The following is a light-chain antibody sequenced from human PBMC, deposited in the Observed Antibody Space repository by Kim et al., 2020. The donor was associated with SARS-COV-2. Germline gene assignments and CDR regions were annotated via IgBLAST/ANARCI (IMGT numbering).Light chain of an antibody. CDR2: RNN. V-gene: IGLV1-47*01. CDR3: AAWDDSLSGWV. CDR1: SSNIGSNY. J-gene: IGLJ3*02. Sequence: GRRVTISCSESSSNIGSNYVYWYQQLPGTAPKLLIYRNNQRPSGVPDRFSGSKSGTSASLAISGLRSEDEADYYCAAWDDSLSGWVFGGGTQLTVL.